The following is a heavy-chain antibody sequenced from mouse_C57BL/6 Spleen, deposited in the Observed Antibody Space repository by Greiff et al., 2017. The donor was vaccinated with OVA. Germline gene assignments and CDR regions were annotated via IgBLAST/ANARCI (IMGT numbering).Heavy chain of an antibody. CDR3: ARHEDYGSLFDY. J-gene: IGHJ2*01. CDR1: GYTFTEYT. V-gene: IGHV1-62-2*01. Sequence: VMLVESGAELVKPGASVKLSCKASGYTFTEYTIHWVKQRSGQGLEWIGWFYPGSGSIKFNEKFKDKATLTADKSSSTVYMELSRLTSEDSAVYFCARHEDYGSLFDYWGQGTTLTVSS. D-gene: IGHD6-2*01. CDR2: FYPGSGSI.